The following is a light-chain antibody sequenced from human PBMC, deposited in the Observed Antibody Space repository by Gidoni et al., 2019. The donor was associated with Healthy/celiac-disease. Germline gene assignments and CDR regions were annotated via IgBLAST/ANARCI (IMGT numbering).Light chain of an antibody. V-gene: IGKV1-39*01. CDR3: QQSYSTPLT. J-gene: IGKJ4*01. CDR2: AAS. Sequence: DIQMTQSPSSLSASVGDRVTITCRASQSISSYLNWYHQKPGKAPKLLIYAASSLQSGVPSRFSGSGSGTDFTLTISSLQPEDFATYYWQQSYSTPLTFXGXTKVEIK. CDR1: QSISSY.